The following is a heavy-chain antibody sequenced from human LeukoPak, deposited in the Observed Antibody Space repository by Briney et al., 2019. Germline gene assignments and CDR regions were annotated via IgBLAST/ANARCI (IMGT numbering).Heavy chain of an antibody. V-gene: IGHV1-69*13. CDR1: GGTFSSYA. CDR2: IIPVFGTA. Sequence: ASVKVSCKASGGTFSSYAISWVRQAPGQGLEWTGGIIPVFGTANYAQKFQGRVTITADESTSTAYMELSSLRSEDTAVYYCARGPFPYYYYGMDVWGQGTTVTVSS. CDR3: ARGPFPYYYYGMDV. J-gene: IGHJ6*02.